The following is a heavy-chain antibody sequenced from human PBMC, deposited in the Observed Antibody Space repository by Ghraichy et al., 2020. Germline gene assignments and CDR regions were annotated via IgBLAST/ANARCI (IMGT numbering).Heavy chain of an antibody. J-gene: IGHJ4*02. CDR3: ARDLGRGWYFDY. CDR2: IRENGSEK. CDR1: GFTFSSSA. V-gene: IGHV3-7*01. D-gene: IGHD6-19*01. Sequence: GGSLRLSCAASGFTFSSSAMSWVRQGPVKGLEWVSAIRENGSEKYYVNSVKGRFTISRDNAKNSLYLQMDSLRAEDTAVYYCARDLGRGWYFDYWGQGPLVTVSS.